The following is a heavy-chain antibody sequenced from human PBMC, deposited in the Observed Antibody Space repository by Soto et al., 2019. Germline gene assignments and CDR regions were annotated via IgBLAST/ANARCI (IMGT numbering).Heavy chain of an antibody. Sequence: QLLESGGGLVQPGESLRLSCAASGFTFTKSAMSWVRQAPGKGLEWVSTISGTGDKSFYADSVKGRFTISRDSSKSRLSLQMNSLRDDDTAVYYCVKGVYSSGSDFFDYWGQGTPVTVSS. CDR3: VKGVYSSGSDFFDY. CDR1: GFTFTKSA. J-gene: IGHJ4*02. CDR2: ISGTGDKS. V-gene: IGHV3-23*01. D-gene: IGHD6-13*01.